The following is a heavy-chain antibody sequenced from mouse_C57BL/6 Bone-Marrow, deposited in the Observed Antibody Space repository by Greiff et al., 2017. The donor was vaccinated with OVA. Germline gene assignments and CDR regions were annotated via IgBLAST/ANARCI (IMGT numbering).Heavy chain of an antibody. Sequence: EVQLQESGGDLVKPGGSLKLSCAASGFTFSSYGMSWVRQTPDKRLEWVATISSGGSYTYYPDSVKGRFTISRDNAKNTLYQQMSSLKSEGTAMYYCERAGTAWFAYWGQGKLVTVSA. D-gene: IGHD4-1*01. CDR1: GFTFSSYG. V-gene: IGHV5-6*01. CDR2: ISSGGSYT. J-gene: IGHJ3*01. CDR3: ERAGTAWFAY.